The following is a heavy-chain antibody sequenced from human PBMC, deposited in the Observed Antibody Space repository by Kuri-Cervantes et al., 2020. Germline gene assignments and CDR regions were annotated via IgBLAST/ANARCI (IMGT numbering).Heavy chain of an antibody. J-gene: IGHJ6*02. V-gene: IGHV4-30-2*01. CDR2: IYHSGST. Sequence: SCAVSGGSISSGGYSWSWIRQPPGKGLEWIGYIYHSGSTYYNPSLKSRVTISVDRSKNQFSLKLSSVTAADTAVYYCARGPWFGDKVSQHYYYGMDVWGQGTTVTVSS. CDR1: GGSISSGGYS. CDR3: ARGPWFGDKVSQHYYYGMDV. D-gene: IGHD3-10*01.